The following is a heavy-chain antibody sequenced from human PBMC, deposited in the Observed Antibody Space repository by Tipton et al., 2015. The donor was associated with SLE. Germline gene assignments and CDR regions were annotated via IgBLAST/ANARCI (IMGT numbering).Heavy chain of an antibody. J-gene: IGHJ4*02. D-gene: IGHD3/OR15-3a*01. CDR1: GGSISSGGYY. CDR2: IYYSGST. CDR3: AREDCDKNYFDY. Sequence: TLSLTCTVSGGSISSGGYYWSWIRQHPGKGLEWNGYIYYSGSTYYNPSLKSRVTISVDTSKNQFSLKLSSVTAADTAVYYCAREDCDKNYFDYWGQGTLVTVSS. V-gene: IGHV4-31*03.